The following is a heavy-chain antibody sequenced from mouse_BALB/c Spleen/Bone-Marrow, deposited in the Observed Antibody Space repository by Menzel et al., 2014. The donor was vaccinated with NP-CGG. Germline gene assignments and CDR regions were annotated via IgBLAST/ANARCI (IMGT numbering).Heavy chain of an antibody. CDR1: GYAFSSYW. CDR3: ARWYRDPHFAMDY. J-gene: IGHJ4*01. V-gene: IGHV1-80*01. Sequence: VKLQESGAELVRPGSSVKISCKASGYAFSSYWMNWVKQRPGQGLEWIGQIYPGDGDTNYNGNFKDKATLTVDRSFSTAFMQLSSLTSEDSAVYFCARWYRDPHFAMDYWGPGTSVTVSS. CDR2: IYPGDGDT. D-gene: IGHD2-14*01.